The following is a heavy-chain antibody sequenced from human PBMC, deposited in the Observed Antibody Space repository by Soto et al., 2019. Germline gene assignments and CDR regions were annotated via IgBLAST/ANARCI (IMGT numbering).Heavy chain of an antibody. CDR2: IIPIFGTA. J-gene: IGHJ6*02. Sequence: ASVKVSCKASGGTFSSYAISWVRQAPGQGLEWMGGIIPIFGTANYAQKFQGRVTITRNKSTSTAYMELSSLRSEDTAVYYCARRGYSSSWYYYYYYGMDVWGQGTTVTVSS. D-gene: IGHD6-13*01. V-gene: IGHV1-69*05. CDR1: GGTFSSYA. CDR3: ARRGYSSSWYYYYYYGMDV.